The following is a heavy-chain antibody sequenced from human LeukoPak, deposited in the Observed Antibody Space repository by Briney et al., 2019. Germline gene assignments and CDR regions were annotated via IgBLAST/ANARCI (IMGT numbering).Heavy chain of an antibody. J-gene: IGHJ3*02. V-gene: IGHV1-2*06. CDR3: ARDPRSSGYYDDAFDI. CDR1: GYTFTGYY. D-gene: IGHD3-22*01. CDR2: INPNSGGT. Sequence: ASVKVSCKASGYTFTGYYMHWVRQAPGQGLEWMGRINPNSGGTNYAQKFQGRVTMTRDTSISTAYMELSRLRSDDTAVYYCARDPRSSGYYDDAFDIWGQGTMVTVSS.